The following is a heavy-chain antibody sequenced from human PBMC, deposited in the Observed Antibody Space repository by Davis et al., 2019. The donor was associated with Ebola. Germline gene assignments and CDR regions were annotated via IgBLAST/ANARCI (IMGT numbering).Heavy chain of an antibody. Sequence: GGSLRLSCSASGFTFSSYEMNWVRQAPGKGLEWVSYISSSSSTIYYADSVKGRFTISRDNSKNTLYLQMDSLRAEDTAVYYCARETVSGSYLYYYGMDVWGLGTTVTVSS. J-gene: IGHJ6*02. D-gene: IGHD1-26*01. CDR3: ARETVSGSYLYYYGMDV. CDR2: ISSSSSTI. V-gene: IGHV3-48*01. CDR1: GFTFSSYE.